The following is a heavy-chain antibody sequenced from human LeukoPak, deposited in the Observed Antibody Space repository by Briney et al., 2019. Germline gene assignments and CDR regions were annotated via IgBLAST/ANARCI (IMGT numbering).Heavy chain of an antibody. CDR2: ISGSGGST. V-gene: IGHV3-23*01. CDR1: GFTFSSYA. CDR3: AKAGEPRYYFDY. Sequence: GGPLRLSCAASGFTFSSYAMSWVRQAPGKGLEWVSAISGSGGSTYYADSVKGRFTISRDNSKNTLYLQMNSLRAEDTAVYYCAKAGEPRYYFDYWGQGTLVTVSS. J-gene: IGHJ4*02. D-gene: IGHD3-10*01.